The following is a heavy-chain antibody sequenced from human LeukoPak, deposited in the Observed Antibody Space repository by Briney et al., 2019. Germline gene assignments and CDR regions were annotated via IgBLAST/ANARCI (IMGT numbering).Heavy chain of an antibody. J-gene: IGHJ4*02. Sequence: PGGSLRLSCAASGFTFSSYGMHWVRQAPGKGLEWVAVIWYDGSNKYYADSVKGRFSISRDNSKNTLYLQMNSLRAEDTAVYYCAKEAYIDMATITPDYWGQGTLVTVSS. D-gene: IGHD5-24*01. CDR3: AKEAYIDMATITPDY. CDR1: GFTFSSYG. V-gene: IGHV3-33*06. CDR2: IWYDGSNK.